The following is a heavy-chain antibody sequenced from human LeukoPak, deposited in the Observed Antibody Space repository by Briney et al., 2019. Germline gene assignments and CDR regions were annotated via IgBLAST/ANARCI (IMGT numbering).Heavy chain of an antibody. CDR2: INTNTGNP. D-gene: IGHD4-23*01. V-gene: IGHV7-4-1*02. CDR3: ARDLRWGNLRVAFDF. Sequence: GASVKVSCKASGYTFSTYAMNWVRQAPGQGLEWTGWINTNTGNPTYAQGFTGRFVFSLDTSVSTAYLQISSLKAEDTAVYYCARDLRWGNLRVAFDFWGQGTMVTVSS. J-gene: IGHJ3*01. CDR1: GYTFSTYA.